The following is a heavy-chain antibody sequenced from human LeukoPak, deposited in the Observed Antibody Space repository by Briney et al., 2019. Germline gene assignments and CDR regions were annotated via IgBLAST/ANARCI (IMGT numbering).Heavy chain of an antibody. D-gene: IGHD2-2*02. V-gene: IGHV5-51*01. J-gene: IGHJ5*02. CDR2: IYPGDSDT. Sequence: GESLKISCKGSGYSFTSYWIGWVRQMPGKGLEWMGIIYPGDSDTRYSPSFQGQVTISADKSISTAYLQWSSLKASDTAMYYGARRGYCSSASCYTWGWDWFDPWGQGTLDTVSA. CDR1: GYSFTSYW. CDR3: ARRGYCSSASCYTWGWDWFDP.